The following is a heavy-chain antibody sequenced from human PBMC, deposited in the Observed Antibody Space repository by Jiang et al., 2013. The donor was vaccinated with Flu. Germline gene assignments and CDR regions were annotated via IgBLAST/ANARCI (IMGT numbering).Heavy chain of an antibody. CDR1: GGTFSSYA. Sequence: KKPGSSVKVSCKASGGTFSSYAISWVRQAPGQGLEWMGRIIPILGIANYAQKFQGRVTITADKSTSTAYMELSSLRSEDTAVYYCARDRGVISSGRYDYWGQGTLVTVSS. J-gene: IGHJ4*02. CDR3: ARDRGVISSGRYDY. V-gene: IGHV1-69*04. D-gene: IGHD3-22*01. CDR2: IIPILGIA.